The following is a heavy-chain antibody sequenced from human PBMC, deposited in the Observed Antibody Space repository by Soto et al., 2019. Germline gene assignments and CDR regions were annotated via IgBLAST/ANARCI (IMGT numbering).Heavy chain of an antibody. D-gene: IGHD2-15*01. CDR1: GGTFSSYA. V-gene: IGHV1-69*01. CDR3: ARAWDIVVVVAATQGSWFDP. Sequence: QVQLVQSGAEVKKPGSSVKVSCKASGGTFSSYAISWVRQAPGQGLEWMGGIIPIFGTANYAQKFQGRVTITADESTSTAYMELSSLRSEDTAVYHCARAWDIVVVVAATQGSWFDPWGQGTLVTVSS. J-gene: IGHJ5*02. CDR2: IIPIFGTA.